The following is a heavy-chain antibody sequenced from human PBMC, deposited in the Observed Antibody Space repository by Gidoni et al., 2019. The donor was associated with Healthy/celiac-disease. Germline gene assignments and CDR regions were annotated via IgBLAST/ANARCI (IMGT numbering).Heavy chain of an antibody. D-gene: IGHD3-22*01. V-gene: IGHV3-23*01. J-gene: IGHJ4*02. CDR1: GFTFSRSA. Sequence: EVQLLESGGGLVHPGGSLRLSCAASGFTFSRSAFRWSRPVPGKGLGWVSAISGSGGSTYYADSVKGRFTISRDNSKNTLYLQMNSLRAEDTAVYYCAKSGNRGHYYDSSGYLYYFDYWGQGTLVTVSS. CDR3: AKSGNRGHYYDSSGYLYYFDY. CDR2: ISGSGGST.